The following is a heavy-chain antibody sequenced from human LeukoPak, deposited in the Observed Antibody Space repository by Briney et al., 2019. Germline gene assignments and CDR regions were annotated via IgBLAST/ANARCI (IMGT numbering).Heavy chain of an antibody. CDR2: IYTSGST. CDR1: GGSISSGIYY. D-gene: IGHD3-10*01. CDR3: ARDHPFYYGSGISWFDP. Sequence: PSETLSLTCIVSGGSISSGIYYWSWIRQPAGKGLEWIGRIYTSGSTNYNPSLKSRVTISVDTSKNQFSLKLSSVTAADTAVYFCARDHPFYYGSGISWFDPWGQGTLVTASS. J-gene: IGHJ5*02. V-gene: IGHV4-61*02.